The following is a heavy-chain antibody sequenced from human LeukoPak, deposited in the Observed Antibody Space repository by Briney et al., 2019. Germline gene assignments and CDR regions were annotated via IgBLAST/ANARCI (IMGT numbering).Heavy chain of an antibody. Sequence: GSLRLSCAASGFTVSSNHMSWVRQPPGKGLEWIGYIYYSGSTNYNPSLKSRVTISVDTSKNQFSLKLSSVTAADTAVYYCASSSYYYGSGTTGLLGFDPWGQGTLVTVSS. V-gene: IGHV4-59*02. J-gene: IGHJ5*02. CDR2: IYYSGST. CDR1: GFTVSSNH. CDR3: ASSSYYYGSGTTGLLGFDP. D-gene: IGHD3-10*01.